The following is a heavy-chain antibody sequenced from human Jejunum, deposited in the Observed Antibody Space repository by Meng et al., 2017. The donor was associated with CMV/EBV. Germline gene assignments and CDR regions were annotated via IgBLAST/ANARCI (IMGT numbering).Heavy chain of an antibody. Sequence: GFSVSDNYMSWVRQAPGKGLEWVAVMYNFGTTSYADSVKGRFTFSRDNSKNTLYLQMDSLRAEDTAVYYCARGKFCTPACYSAFDHWGQGTLVTVSS. V-gene: IGHV3-53*01. CDR1: GFSVSDNY. CDR2: MYNFGTT. CDR3: ARGKFCTPACYSAFDH. D-gene: IGHD2-2*02. J-gene: IGHJ4*02.